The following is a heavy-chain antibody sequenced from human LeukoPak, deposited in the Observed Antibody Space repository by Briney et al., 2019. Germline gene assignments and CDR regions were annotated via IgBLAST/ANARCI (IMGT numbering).Heavy chain of an antibody. V-gene: IGHV3-74*01. D-gene: IGHD3-3*01. CDR3: ARGDPDISFGVAGEAFDI. Sequence: GGSLRLSCAASGFTFSNYWMHWVRQAPGKGLVWVSRINSDARSTSYADSVKGRFTISRDNAKNSLYLQMNSLRAEDTAVYYCARGDPDISFGVAGEAFDIWGQGTMVTVSS. CDR2: INSDARST. J-gene: IGHJ3*02. CDR1: GFTFSNYW.